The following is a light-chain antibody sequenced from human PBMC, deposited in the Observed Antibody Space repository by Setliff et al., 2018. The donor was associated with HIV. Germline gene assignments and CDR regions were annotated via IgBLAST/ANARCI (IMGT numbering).Light chain of an antibody. CDR2: DVS. J-gene: IGLJ1*01. CDR1: SSDVGDSIY. CDR3: SSYTSSSPPYV. Sequence: QSALPQPRSVSGSPGQSVTISCTGTSSDVGDSIYVSWYQQHPGKAPKLMISDVSKRPSGVSNRFSGSKSGNTASLTISGLQAEDEADYYCSSYTSSSPPYVFGTGTQVTVL. V-gene: IGLV2-14*03.